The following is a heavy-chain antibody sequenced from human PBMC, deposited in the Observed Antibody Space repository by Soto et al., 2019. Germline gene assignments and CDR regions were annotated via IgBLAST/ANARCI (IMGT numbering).Heavy chain of an antibody. CDR2: IYYSGST. CDR3: ARGQRGGAAAGTFNY. D-gene: IGHD6-13*01. J-gene: IGHJ4*02. CDR1: GGSISSGGYY. V-gene: IGHV4-31*03. Sequence: QVQLQESGPGLVKPSQTLSLTCTVSGGSISSGGYYWSWIRQHPGKGLEWIGYIYYSGSTYYNPSLKSRVTLSVDPSKNQFSLKLSSVTAADTAVYYCARGQRGGAAAGTFNYWGQGTLVTVSS.